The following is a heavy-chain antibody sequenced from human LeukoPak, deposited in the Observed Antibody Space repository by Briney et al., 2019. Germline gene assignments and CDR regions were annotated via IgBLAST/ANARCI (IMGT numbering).Heavy chain of an antibody. CDR1: GFTFSSYA. V-gene: IGHV3-23*01. Sequence: GGSLRLSCAASGFTFSSYAMSWVRQAPGKGLEWVSAISGSGGSTYYADSVKGRFAISRDNSKNTLYLQMNSLRAEDTAVYYCAKGYGQRGIFDYWGQGTLVTVS. CDR3: AKGYGQRGIFDY. CDR2: ISGSGGST. D-gene: IGHD3-16*01. J-gene: IGHJ4*02.